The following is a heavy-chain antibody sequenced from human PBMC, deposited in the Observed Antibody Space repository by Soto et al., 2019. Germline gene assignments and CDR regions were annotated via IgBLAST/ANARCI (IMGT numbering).Heavy chain of an antibody. Sequence: SETLSRTWTVSGASVNEGGYYWVWFRQRPGKVLEWIAYIYYSGTTSFNPSLRSRLSISVDTSKNQFSLKLSSVTAADTAVYFCARVRPPPSSTVATYYSDYWGQGTLVTVSA. CDR1: GASVNEGGYY. V-gene: IGHV4-31*02. CDR2: IYYSGTT. D-gene: IGHD4-17*01. J-gene: IGHJ4*02. CDR3: ARVRPPPSSTVATYYSDY.